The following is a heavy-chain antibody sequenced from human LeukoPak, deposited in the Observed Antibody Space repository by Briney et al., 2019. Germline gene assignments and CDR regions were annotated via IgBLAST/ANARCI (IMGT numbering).Heavy chain of an antibody. J-gene: IGHJ6*03. CDR2: VSNSSSTI. Sequence: GGSLRLSCAASGFTFSIYSMNWVRQAPGKGLEWVSYVSNSSSTIYYADSVKGRFTISRDNAKNSLYLQMNSQRAEDTAVYYCARGVRRFLEWVSMDVWGKGTTVTVSS. V-gene: IGHV3-48*01. CDR3: ARGVRRFLEWVSMDV. CDR1: GFTFSIYS. D-gene: IGHD3-3*01.